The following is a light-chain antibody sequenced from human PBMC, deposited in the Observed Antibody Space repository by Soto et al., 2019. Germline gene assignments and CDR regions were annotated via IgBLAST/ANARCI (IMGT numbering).Light chain of an antibody. J-gene: IGLJ3*02. V-gene: IGLV2-23*02. CDR2: EVS. Sequence: QSAMTQPASVSGSPGQWFTMSGPGTSNDVGSYDLVSWYQQHQGKAPKLMIYEVSKRPSGVSNRFSGSKSGNTASLTLSGLQAEDEANYYCCSYASGSTWVFGGGTKLTVL. CDR3: CSYASGSTWV. CDR1: SNDVGSYDL.